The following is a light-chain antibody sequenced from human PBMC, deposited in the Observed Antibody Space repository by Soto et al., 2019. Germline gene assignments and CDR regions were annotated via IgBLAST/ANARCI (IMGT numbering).Light chain of an antibody. J-gene: IGLJ1*01. V-gene: IGLV2-23*01. CDR3: CSYASSSTYV. Sequence: QSALTQPASVSGSPGQSIAISCTGTSSDVGNYNLVSWYQQHPGKAPKLMIYEGTKRPSGVSDRFSGSKSGNTASLTISGLQAEDEADYYCCSYASSSTYVFGTGTKVT. CDR1: SSDVGNYNL. CDR2: EGT.